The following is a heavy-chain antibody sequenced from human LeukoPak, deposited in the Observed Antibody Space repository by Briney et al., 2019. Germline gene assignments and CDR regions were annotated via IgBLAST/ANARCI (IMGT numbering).Heavy chain of an antibody. J-gene: IGHJ4*02. D-gene: IGHD5-24*01. V-gene: IGHV4-59*01. CDR1: GGSISSYY. Sequence: PSETLSLTCTVSGGSISSYYWSWIRQPPGKGLEWIGYIYYSGSTNYNPSLKSRVTISVDTSKNQFSLKLSSVTAADTAVYYCARGMAHEYYWGQGTLVTVSS. CDR3: ARGMAHEYY. CDR2: IYYSGST.